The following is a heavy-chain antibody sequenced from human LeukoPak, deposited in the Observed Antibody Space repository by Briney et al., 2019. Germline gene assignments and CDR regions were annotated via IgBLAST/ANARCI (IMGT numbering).Heavy chain of an antibody. J-gene: IGHJ4*02. CDR1: GYTFTGYY. CDR2: INPNSGGT. Sequence: GSVKVSCKASGYTFTGYYMHWVRQAPGQGLEWMGWINPNSGGTNYAQKFQGRVTMTRDTSISTAYMELSRLRSDDTAVYYCARGDYYDSSGLLTDWGQGTLVTVSS. V-gene: IGHV1-2*02. D-gene: IGHD3-22*01. CDR3: ARGDYYDSSGLLTD.